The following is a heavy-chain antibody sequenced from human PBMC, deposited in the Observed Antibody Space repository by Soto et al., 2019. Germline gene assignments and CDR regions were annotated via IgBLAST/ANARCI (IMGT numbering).Heavy chain of an antibody. J-gene: IGHJ4*02. CDR1: GFTFSSYA. CDR3: ARCRYSGSWYFDY. Sequence: QVQLVESGGGVVQPGRSLRLSCAASGFTFSSYAMHWVRQAPGKGLEWVAVISYDGSNKYYADSVKGRFTISRDNSKNTLYLQMNSLRAEDTAVYYCARCRYSGSWYFDYWGQGTLVTVSS. V-gene: IGHV3-30-3*01. CDR2: ISYDGSNK. D-gene: IGHD1-26*01.